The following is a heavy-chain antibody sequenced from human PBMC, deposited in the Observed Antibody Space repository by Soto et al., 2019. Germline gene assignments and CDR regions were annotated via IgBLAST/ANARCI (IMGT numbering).Heavy chain of an antibody. CDR2: ISGSGGTT. CDR1: GFTFSSYA. Sequence: GGSLRLSCAASGFTFSSYAMSWVRQAPGKGLEWVSAISGSGGTTYYADSVKGRFTISRDNSKNTLFLQMNSLRAEDTAVYYCAKGRLAALFDPWGQGTLVTVSS. V-gene: IGHV3-23*01. J-gene: IGHJ5*02. CDR3: AKGRLAALFDP.